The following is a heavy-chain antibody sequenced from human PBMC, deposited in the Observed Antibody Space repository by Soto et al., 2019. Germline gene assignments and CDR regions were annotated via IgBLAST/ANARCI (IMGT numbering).Heavy chain of an antibody. CDR1: GFTFSAYA. CDR2: ISGSGGAT. D-gene: IGHD6-6*01. V-gene: IGHV3-23*01. Sequence: EVQLLESGGGVVQPGGSLRLSCAASGFTFSAYAMSWVRQAPGKGLEWVSVISGSGGATYYADSVKGRFTISRDNSKNTLYLQMNSLRAEDTAVYYCARQEYSTTCYLKYWGQGTLVTVSS. J-gene: IGHJ4*02. CDR3: ARQEYSTTCYLKY.